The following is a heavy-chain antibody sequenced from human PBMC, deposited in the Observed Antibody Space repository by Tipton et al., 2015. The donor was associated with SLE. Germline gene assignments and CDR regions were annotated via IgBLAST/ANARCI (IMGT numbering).Heavy chain of an antibody. CDR2: VNSDGTST. Sequence: SLRLSCAASGFTFNIYWMHWVRQAPGKGLVWVSRVNSDGTSTSYADSVKGRFTISRDNTKNTVYLQMNNLRDEDTAVYYRTRDQGFTIRDDWGQGTLVTVSS. CDR1: GFTFNIYW. CDR3: TRDQGFTIRDD. V-gene: IGHV3-74*01. D-gene: IGHD3-3*01. J-gene: IGHJ4*02.